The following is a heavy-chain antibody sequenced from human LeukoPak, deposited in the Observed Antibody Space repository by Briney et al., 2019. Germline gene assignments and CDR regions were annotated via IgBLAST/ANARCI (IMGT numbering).Heavy chain of an antibody. Sequence: NPSQTLSLTCTVSGGSISSGDYYWSWIRQPPGKGLEWIGYIYYSGSTYYNPSLKSRVTISVDTSKNQFSLKLTSVTAADTAVYYCASPRDTVVVVAATSGYFDLWGRGTLVTVSS. J-gene: IGHJ2*01. D-gene: IGHD2-15*01. CDR1: GGSISSGDYY. CDR3: ASPRDTVVVVAATSGYFDL. CDR2: IYYSGST. V-gene: IGHV4-30-4*08.